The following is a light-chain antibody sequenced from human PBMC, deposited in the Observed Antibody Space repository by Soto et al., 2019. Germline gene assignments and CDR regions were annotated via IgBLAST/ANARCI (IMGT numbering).Light chain of an antibody. V-gene: IGKV1-39*01. J-gene: IGKJ2*01. CDR3: QQSYFTPMYT. CDR2: GAS. Sequence: DIQMTQSPSSLSASVGDRVTITCRASQSISNYLNWYQQKPGKAPTLLIYGASTLQSGVPSRFSAGGSGTDFTLTINSLQPEDFATYYCQQSYFTPMYTFGQGTKLDIK. CDR1: QSISNY.